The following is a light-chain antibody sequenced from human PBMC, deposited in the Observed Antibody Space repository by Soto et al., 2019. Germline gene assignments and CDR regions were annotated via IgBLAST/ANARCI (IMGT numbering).Light chain of an antibody. CDR3: QQSYSTPIT. J-gene: IGKJ5*01. CDR2: AAS. CDR1: QSISSY. V-gene: IGKV1-39*01. Sequence: TQSPSSLSASVGDRVTITCRASQSISSYLNWYQQKPGKAPKLLIYAASSLQSGVPSRFSGSGSGTDFTLTISSLQPEDFATYYCQQSYSTPITFGQGTRLE.